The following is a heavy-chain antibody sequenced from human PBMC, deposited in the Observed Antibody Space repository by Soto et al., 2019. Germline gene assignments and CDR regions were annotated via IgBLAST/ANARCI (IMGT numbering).Heavy chain of an antibody. Sequence: ASVKVSCKASGYTFTSYGISWVRQAPGQGLEWMGWISAYNGNTNYAQKLQGRVTMTTDTSTSTAYMELRSLRSDDTAVYYCARGRNVLRCLEWFLDGMDVWGQVTTVTVSS. CDR1: GYTFTSYG. J-gene: IGHJ6*02. V-gene: IGHV1-18*04. D-gene: IGHD3-3*01. CDR2: ISAYNGNT. CDR3: ARGRNVLRCLEWFLDGMDV.